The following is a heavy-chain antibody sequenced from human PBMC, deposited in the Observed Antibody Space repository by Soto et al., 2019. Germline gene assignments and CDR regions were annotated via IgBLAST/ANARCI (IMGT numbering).Heavy chain of an antibody. D-gene: IGHD1-26*01. J-gene: IGHJ4*02. CDR1: GFTFSSYG. V-gene: IGHV3-30*18. CDR2: ISYDGSNK. CDR3: AKAPFTTLPPDY. Sequence: GGSLRLSCAASGFTFSSYGMHWVRQAPGKGLEWVAVISYDGSNKYYADSVKGRFTISRDNSKNTLYLQMNSLRAEDTAVYYCAKAPFTTLPPDYWGQGTLVTVSS.